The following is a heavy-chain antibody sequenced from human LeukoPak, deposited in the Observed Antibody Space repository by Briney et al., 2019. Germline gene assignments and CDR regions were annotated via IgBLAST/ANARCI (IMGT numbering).Heavy chain of an antibody. Sequence: SGTLPLTCTVSGGSISSCDYNWSWIRQPPGKGVEWCMYIYCSESTYYNPSLKSPVTISVDTSKNQCSLKLSSVTAADTAMYYCARVRRSVHSSDYCGQGKLVTVSS. D-gene: IGHD1-1*01. J-gene: IGHJ4*02. V-gene: IGHV4-30-4*01. CDR1: GGSISSCDYN. CDR2: IYCSEST. CDR3: ARVRRSVHSSDY.